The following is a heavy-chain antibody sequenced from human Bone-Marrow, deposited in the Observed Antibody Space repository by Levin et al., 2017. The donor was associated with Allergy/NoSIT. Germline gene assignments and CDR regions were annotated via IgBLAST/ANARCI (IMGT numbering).Heavy chain of an antibody. CDR1: AGSFNDLY. CDR2: VTHSGAT. CDR3: ARLKKGKGIMGTTGLWLDP. J-gene: IGHJ5*02. Sequence: SETLSLTCAVSAGSFNDLYWSWIRQSPGKGLEWIGEVTHSGATYYNPPLMSRVSMSKDTTKNQFSLKLTSVTAADTAVYYCARLKKGKGIMGTTGLWLDPWGQGILVTVAS. V-gene: IGHV4-34*01. D-gene: IGHD1-20*01.